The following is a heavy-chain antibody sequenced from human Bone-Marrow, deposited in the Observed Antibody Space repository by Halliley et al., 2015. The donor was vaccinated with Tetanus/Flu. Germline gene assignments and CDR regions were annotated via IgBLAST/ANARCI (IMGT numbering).Heavy chain of an antibody. CDR2: VSHSGTS. J-gene: IGHJ5*01. CDR1: GASVSGFF. D-gene: IGHD6-13*01. Sequence: TLSLTCIVSGASVSGFFWSWIRQPPGKGLPYIGYVSHSGTSTVNPSLKSRVTISLDTSKNSVSLNLTSVTAADTAVYFCGRLAKLSGPASWSRPVDSWGQGALVTVSS. V-gene: IGHV4-59*08. CDR3: GRLAKLSGPASWSRPVDS.